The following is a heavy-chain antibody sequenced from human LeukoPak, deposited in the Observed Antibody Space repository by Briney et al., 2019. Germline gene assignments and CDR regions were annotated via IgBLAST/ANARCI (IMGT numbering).Heavy chain of an antibody. CDR3: ARTSRKYYDSYVFDY. V-gene: IGHV4-34*01. CDR1: GGSFSGYY. Sequence: SETLSLTCAVYGGSFSGYYWSWIRQPPGKGLEWIGEINHSGSTNYNPSLKSRVTISVDTSKNQLSLKLSSVTAADTAVYYCARTSRKYYDSYVFDYWGQGTLVTVSS. J-gene: IGHJ4*02. CDR2: INHSGST. D-gene: IGHD3-22*01.